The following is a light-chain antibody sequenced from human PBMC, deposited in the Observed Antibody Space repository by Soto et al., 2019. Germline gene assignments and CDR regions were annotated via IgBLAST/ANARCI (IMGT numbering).Light chain of an antibody. CDR3: QQYGKSPWT. CDR1: QSVTSNY. V-gene: IGKV3-20*01. CDR2: GAS. J-gene: IGKJ1*01. Sequence: EIVLTQSPGTLSLSPGERATLSCRASQSVTSNYLAWYQQKPGQAPRLLIYGASSRATGIPDRISGSGSGTDFTLTINRLESEDFAVYYCQQYGKSPWTFGRGTKVDIK.